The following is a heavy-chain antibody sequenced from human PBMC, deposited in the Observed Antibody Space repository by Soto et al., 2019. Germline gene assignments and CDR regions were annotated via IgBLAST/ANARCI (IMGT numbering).Heavy chain of an antibody. Sequence: EVQLVESGGGLVKPGGSLRVSCAASGFTFSNYSMNWVRQAPGKGLEWVSSISSTSKYIYYADSVKGRFTISRDNAKNSLYLQMNSLRAEDPAVYYCARGLSSGRFHSGGQGPLVTVPA. CDR3: ARGLSSGRFHS. CDR1: GFTFSNYS. CDR2: ISSTSKYI. D-gene: IGHD6-19*01. J-gene: IGHJ5*01. V-gene: IGHV3-21*06.